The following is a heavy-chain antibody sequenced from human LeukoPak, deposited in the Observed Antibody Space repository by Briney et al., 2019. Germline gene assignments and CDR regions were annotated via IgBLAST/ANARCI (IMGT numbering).Heavy chain of an antibody. J-gene: IGHJ4*02. D-gene: IGHD3-10*01. V-gene: IGHV5-51*01. Sequence: GESLKISCKDSGYTFAGYWIAWGRQMPGKGREGMGVVFPIDSGVTYSPSFQGQVTISADKSIDTAYLQCSSLKDSDTAMYYCASARRGGAAFDYWGQGTLVTVSS. CDR1: GYTFAGYW. CDR2: VFPIDSGV. CDR3: ASARRGGAAFDY.